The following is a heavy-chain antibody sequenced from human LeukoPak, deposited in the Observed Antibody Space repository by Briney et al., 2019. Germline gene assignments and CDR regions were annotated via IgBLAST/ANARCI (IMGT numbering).Heavy chain of an antibody. D-gene: IGHD3-10*01. V-gene: IGHV3-30*18. CDR1: GFTFSSYG. CDR2: ISYDGSNK. Sequence: PGGSLRLSCAASGFTFSSYGMHWVRQPPGKGLEWVAVISYDGSNKYYPDSVKGRFTITRDNSKNTLYLQMNSLTAEDTAVYYCAKDRESSYVLLWFGELLCDIDYWGQGTLVTVSS. CDR3: AKDRESSYVLLWFGELLCDIDY. J-gene: IGHJ4*02.